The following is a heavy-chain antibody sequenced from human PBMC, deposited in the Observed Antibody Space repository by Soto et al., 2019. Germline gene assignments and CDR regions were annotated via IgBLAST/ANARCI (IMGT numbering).Heavy chain of an antibody. D-gene: IGHD3-22*01. V-gene: IGHV3-48*02. CDR1: GFTFSSYS. CDR3: ARDLNYYDSSGYYPHNWFDP. Sequence: GGSLRLSCAASGFTFSSYSMNGVRQAPGKGLEWVSYISSSSSTIYYADSVKGRFTISRDNAKNSLYLQMNSLRDEDTAVYYCARDLNYYDSSGYYPHNWFDPWGQGTLVTVSS. J-gene: IGHJ5*02. CDR2: ISSSSSTI.